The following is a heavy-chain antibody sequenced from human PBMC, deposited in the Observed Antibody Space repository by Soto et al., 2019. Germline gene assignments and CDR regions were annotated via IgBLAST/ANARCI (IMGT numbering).Heavy chain of an antibody. CDR3: AKELTMVRGVITYFDY. D-gene: IGHD3-10*01. Sequence: PSETLSLTCTVSGGSISSYYWSWIRQPPGKGLEWIGYIYYSGSTNYNPSLKSRVTISVDTSKNQFSLKLRSVTAADTAVYYCAKELTMVRGVITYFDYWGQGTMVTVYS. J-gene: IGHJ4*02. CDR2: IYYSGST. CDR1: GGSISSYY. V-gene: IGHV4-59*01.